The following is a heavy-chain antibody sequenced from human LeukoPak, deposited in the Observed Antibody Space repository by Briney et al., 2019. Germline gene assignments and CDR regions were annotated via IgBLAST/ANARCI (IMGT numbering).Heavy chain of an antibody. CDR1: GFIFSTYA. CDR2: ISGNGGST. J-gene: IGHJ4*02. Sequence: GGSLRLSCAASGFIFSTYAMSWVRQAPGKGLEWVSTISGNGGSTYYADSVKGRFTISRDNSKNTLYLQMNSLRVEDTAVYCCAKPPPDSSSWLFDYWGQGALVTVSS. D-gene: IGHD6-13*01. CDR3: AKPPPDSSSWLFDY. V-gene: IGHV3-23*01.